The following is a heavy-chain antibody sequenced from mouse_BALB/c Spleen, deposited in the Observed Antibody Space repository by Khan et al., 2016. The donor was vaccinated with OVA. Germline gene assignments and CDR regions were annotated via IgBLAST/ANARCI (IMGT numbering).Heavy chain of an antibody. CDR1: GYTFTSYY. V-gene: IGHV1S81*02. D-gene: IGHD2-1*01. CDR3: TRSGYGTFAY. J-gene: IGHJ3*01. Sequence: QVQLQQSGAELVKPGASVRLSCKASGYTFTSYYLYWVKQRPGQGLEWIGDINPNNGGTNFNEKFKSKATLTVDQSSSTAYMQLSSLTSEDSAVYYCTRSGYGTFAYWGQGTLVTGSA. CDR2: INPNNGGT.